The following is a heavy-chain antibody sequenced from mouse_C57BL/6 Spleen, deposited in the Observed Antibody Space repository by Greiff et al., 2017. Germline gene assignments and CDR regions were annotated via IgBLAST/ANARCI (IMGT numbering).Heavy chain of an antibody. CDR1: GYTFTSYW. CDR3: ARSIDDGYYDAMDY. D-gene: IGHD2-3*01. V-gene: IGHV1-72*01. CDR2: IDPNSGGT. J-gene: IGHJ4*01. Sequence: QVQLQQSGAELVKPGASVKLSCKASGYTFTSYWMHWVKQRPGRGLEWIGRIDPNSGGTKYNEKFKSKATLTVDKPSSTAYMQLSSLTSEDSAVYYCARSIDDGYYDAMDYWGQGTSVTVSS.